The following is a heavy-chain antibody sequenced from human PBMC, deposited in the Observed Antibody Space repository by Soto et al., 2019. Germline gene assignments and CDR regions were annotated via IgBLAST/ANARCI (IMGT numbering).Heavy chain of an antibody. CDR3: VKPPVITASYYYYDMDV. Sequence: LRLSCAASGFTFSTYPMSWVRQAPGKGLEWVSGISGSGISTYYTDTVKGRFTISRDNSKNTVFLQMNSLRDEDTAVYYCVKPPVITASYYYYDMDVWGQGTTVTVSS. D-gene: IGHD4-4*01. J-gene: IGHJ6*02. CDR1: GFTFSTYP. V-gene: IGHV3-23*01. CDR2: ISGSGIST.